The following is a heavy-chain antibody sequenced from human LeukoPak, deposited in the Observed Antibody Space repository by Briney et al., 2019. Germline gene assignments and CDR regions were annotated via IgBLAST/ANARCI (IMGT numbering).Heavy chain of an antibody. CDR1: GFAFSSYV. CDR2: IRFDGSDK. J-gene: IGHJ4*02. V-gene: IGHV3-30*02. D-gene: IGHD6-19*01. CDR3: AKTQNQWLGAFDY. Sequence: PGGSLRLSCAASGFAFSSYVMHWVRQAPGKGLEWVAFIRFDGSDKYYADSVKGRFTISRDNSKNTLYLQMNSLRAEDTAVYYCAKTQNQWLGAFDYWGQGTLVTVSS.